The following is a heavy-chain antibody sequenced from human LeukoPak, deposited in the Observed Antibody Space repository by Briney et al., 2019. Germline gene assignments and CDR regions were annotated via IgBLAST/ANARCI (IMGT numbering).Heavy chain of an antibody. CDR1: GASLSSGNYY. CDR2: IYVTGST. D-gene: IGHD2-8*02. V-gene: IGHV4-61*02. Sequence: SQTLSLTCTVSGASLSSGNYYWPWLRQPGGKGLEWIERIYVTGSTKYNRTLKRQFTKSLDKAKNRFSLQLSSGSAHGNAMYYCARGHTGQNWFDPWGQGTLVTVSS. J-gene: IGHJ5*02. CDR3: ARGHTGQNWFDP.